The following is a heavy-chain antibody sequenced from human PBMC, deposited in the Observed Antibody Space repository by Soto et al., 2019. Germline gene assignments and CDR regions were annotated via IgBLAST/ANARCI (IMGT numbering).Heavy chain of an antibody. Sequence: GAAVKVSCKASGGTLSSYAISWVRQAPGQGLEWMGGIIPIFGTANYAQKFQGRVTITADKSTSTAYMELSSLRSEDTAVYYCASIXGYSYGGPRVRLDGMDVWGQGTTVTVSS. V-gene: IGHV1-69*06. CDR3: ASIXGYSYGGPRVRLDGMDV. D-gene: IGHD5-18*01. CDR1: GGTLSSYA. CDR2: IIPIFGTA. J-gene: IGHJ6*02.